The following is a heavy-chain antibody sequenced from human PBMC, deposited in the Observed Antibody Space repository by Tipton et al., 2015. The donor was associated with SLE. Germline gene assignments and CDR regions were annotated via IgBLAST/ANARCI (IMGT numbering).Heavy chain of an antibody. J-gene: IGHJ3*02. V-gene: IGHV4-34*01. CDR3: ARHLTGARAFDI. CDR2: SNPSGST. CDR1: GGSFSGYY. D-gene: IGHD1-26*01. Sequence: TLSLTCAVYGGSFSGYYWSWIRQPPGKGLEWIGESNPSGSTNYNPSLKSRITISVDTSKNQFSLKLNSVTAADTAVYFCARHLTGARAFDIWGQVTMVTVSS.